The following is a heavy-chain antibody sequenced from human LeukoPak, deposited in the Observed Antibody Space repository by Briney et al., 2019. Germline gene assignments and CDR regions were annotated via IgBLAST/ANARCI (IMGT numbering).Heavy chain of an antibody. D-gene: IGHD3-3*01. Sequence: GASVKVSCKASGFTFTGYYMHWVRQAPGQGLEWMGWISAYNGNTNYAQKLQGRVTMTTDTSTSTAYMELRSLRSDDTAVYYCARSSVDYDFWSGYYLNWFDPWGQGTLVTVSS. V-gene: IGHV1-18*04. CDR2: ISAYNGNT. CDR3: ARSSVDYDFWSGYYLNWFDP. CDR1: GFTFTGYY. J-gene: IGHJ5*02.